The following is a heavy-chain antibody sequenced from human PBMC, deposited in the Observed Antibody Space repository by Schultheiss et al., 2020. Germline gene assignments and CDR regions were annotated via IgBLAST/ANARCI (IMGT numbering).Heavy chain of an antibody. V-gene: IGHV3-30*03. D-gene: IGHD4-17*01. CDR1: GFTFSSYG. CDR3: ARGLRRDSVRYYYYYYMDV. CDR2: ISYDGSNK. J-gene: IGHJ6*03. Sequence: GGSLRLSCAASGFTFSSYGMHWVRQAPGKGLEWVAVISYDGSNKYYADSVKGRFTISRDNAKNTLYLQMNSLRAEDTAVYYCARGLRRDSVRYYYYYYMDVWGKGTTVTVSS.